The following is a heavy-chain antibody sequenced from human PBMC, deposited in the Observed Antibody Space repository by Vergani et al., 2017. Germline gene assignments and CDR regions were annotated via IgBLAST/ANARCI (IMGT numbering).Heavy chain of an antibody. CDR2: IYHSGST. V-gene: IGHV4-38-2*01. CDR3: AIGNIAVAVGFDY. D-gene: IGHD6-19*01. J-gene: IGHJ4*02. CDR1: GYSISSGYY. Sequence: QVQLQESGPGLVKPSETLSLTCAVSGYSISSGYYWGWIRQPPGKGLEWIGSIYHSGSTYYNASLKSRVTISVDTSKNQFSLKLTSVTAADTAVYYCAIGNIAVAVGFDYWGQGTLLTVSS.